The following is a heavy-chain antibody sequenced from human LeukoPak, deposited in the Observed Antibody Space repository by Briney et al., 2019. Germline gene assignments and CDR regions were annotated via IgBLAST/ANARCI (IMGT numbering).Heavy chain of an antibody. D-gene: IGHD3-3*01. Sequence: GGSLRLSCAASGFTFSSYAMHWVRQAPGKGLEWVAFISYDVSNKYYADSVKGRFTISRDNAKNSLYLQMNSLRAEDTAVYYCARGLSHYDFWSGYQTDWFDPWGQGTLVTVSS. J-gene: IGHJ5*02. CDR2: ISYDVSNK. V-gene: IGHV3-30-3*01. CDR3: ARGLSHYDFWSGYQTDWFDP. CDR1: GFTFSSYA.